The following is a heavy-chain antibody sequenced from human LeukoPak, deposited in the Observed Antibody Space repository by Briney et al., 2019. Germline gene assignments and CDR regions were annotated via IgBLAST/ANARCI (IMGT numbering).Heavy chain of an antibody. CDR2: IYYSGTT. Sequence: SETLSLTCTLSGDSLSRTNFYSGCIRQPPGKGLEWIGSIYYSGTTNYSPSLKSRVTISVDTSKKQFSLKLRSVAAADTAVYYRARLPRYDFWSWGQGSMVSVSS. J-gene: IGHJ4*02. CDR1: GDSLSRTNFY. V-gene: IGHV4-39*01. CDR3: ARLPRYDFWS. D-gene: IGHD3-3*01.